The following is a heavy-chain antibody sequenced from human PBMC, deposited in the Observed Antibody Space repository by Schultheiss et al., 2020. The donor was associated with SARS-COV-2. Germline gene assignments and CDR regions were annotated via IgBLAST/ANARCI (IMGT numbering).Heavy chain of an antibody. Sequence: GGSLRLSCAASGFTFSNAWMSWVRQAPGKGLEWVGRIKSKTDGGTTDYAAPVKGRFTISRDNSKNTLYLQMNSLRAEDTAVYYCARDKGIAARVDAFDIWGQGTMVTVSS. V-gene: IGHV3-15*01. CDR1: GFTFSNAW. CDR2: IKSKTDGGTT. J-gene: IGHJ3*02. CDR3: ARDKGIAARVDAFDI. D-gene: IGHD6-6*01.